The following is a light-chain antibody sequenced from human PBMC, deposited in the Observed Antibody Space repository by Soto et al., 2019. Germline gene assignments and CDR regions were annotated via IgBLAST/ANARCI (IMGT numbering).Light chain of an antibody. CDR3: EQGSNCPPFT. CDR1: QSVSSS. Sequence: EVVLTQSPATLSLSPGERATLSCRASQSVSSSLAWYQQKPGQTPRLLIYDASNRATGIPARFSGSGSGTDSTLTINTLGSKVLAFYYCEQGSNCPPFTCAPGPKVDVK. V-gene: IGKV3-11*01. CDR2: DAS. J-gene: IGKJ3*01.